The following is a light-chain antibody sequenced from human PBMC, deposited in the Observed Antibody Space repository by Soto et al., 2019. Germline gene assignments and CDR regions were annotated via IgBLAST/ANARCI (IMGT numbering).Light chain of an antibody. CDR2: SVS. V-gene: IGLV2-14*03. CDR1: SSDVGAYNS. J-gene: IGLJ1*01. CDR3: SSSTSSSTDL. Sequence: QSALTQPASVSGSPGQSITISCTGTSSDVGAYNSVSWYQQHPDKAPKLIIYSVSYRSAGVSDRFSASKSDNTASLTISGLRTEDEADYYCSSSTSSSTDLFGTGTKLTVL.